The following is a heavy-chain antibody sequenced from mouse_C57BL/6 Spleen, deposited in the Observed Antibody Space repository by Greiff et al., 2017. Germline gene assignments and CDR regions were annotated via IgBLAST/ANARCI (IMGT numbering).Heavy chain of an antibody. CDR2: INYDGSST. CDR3: ARDRLRYAMDY. J-gene: IGHJ4*01. D-gene: IGHD1-1*01. CDR1: GFTFSDYY. V-gene: IGHV5-16*01. Sequence: EVHLVEPEGGLVQPGSSMKLSCTASGFTFSDYYMAWVRQVPEKGLEWVANINYDGSSTYYLDSLKSRFIISRDNAKNILYLQMSSLKSEDTATYYCARDRLRYAMDYWGQGTSVTVSS.